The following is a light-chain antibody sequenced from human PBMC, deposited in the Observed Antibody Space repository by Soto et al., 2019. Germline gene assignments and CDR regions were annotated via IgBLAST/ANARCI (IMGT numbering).Light chain of an antibody. Sequence: QSALTQPASVSGSPGQSITISCTGTSSDVGGYNYVSWYQQHPGKAPKLMIYEVSNRPSGVSNRFSGSKSGNTASLTISGLQAEDEADYYCSSFKSSSNRVFATGTKGTVL. CDR3: SSFKSSSNRV. J-gene: IGLJ1*01. CDR1: SSDVGGYNY. CDR2: EVS. V-gene: IGLV2-14*01.